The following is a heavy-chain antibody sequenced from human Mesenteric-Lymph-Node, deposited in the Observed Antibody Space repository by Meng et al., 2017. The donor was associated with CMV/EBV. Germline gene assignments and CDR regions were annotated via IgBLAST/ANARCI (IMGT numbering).Heavy chain of an antibody. J-gene: IGHJ4*02. CDR3: AKDKGLRSLEWSSV. D-gene: IGHD3-3*01. CDR1: GVPFEDYT. CDR2: ISWDGSSA. V-gene: IGHV3-43*01. Sequence: GGSLRLSCAASGVPFEDYTMHWVRQGPGKGLEWVSLISWDGSSASYADSVKGRFTISRDSAKNTLFLQMNSLRAEDTAVYYCAKDKGLRSLEWSSVRGQGTLVTVSS.